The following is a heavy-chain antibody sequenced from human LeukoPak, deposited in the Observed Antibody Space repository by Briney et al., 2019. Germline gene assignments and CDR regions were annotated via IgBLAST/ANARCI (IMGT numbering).Heavy chain of an antibody. Sequence: PGGSLRLSCAASGFTFSDYYMSWIRQAPGKGLEWVSYISSSSYTNYADSVKGRFTISRDNAKNSLYLQMNSLRAEDTAVYYCARGYCSGGSCHFDYWGQGTLVTVSS. CDR3: ARGYCSGGSCHFDY. D-gene: IGHD2-15*01. CDR1: GFTFSDYY. J-gene: IGHJ4*02. V-gene: IGHV3-11*06. CDR2: ISSSSYT.